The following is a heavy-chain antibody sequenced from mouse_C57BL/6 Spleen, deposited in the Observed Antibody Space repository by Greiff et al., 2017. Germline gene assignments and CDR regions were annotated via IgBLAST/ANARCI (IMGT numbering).Heavy chain of an antibody. Sequence: QVQLQQPGAELVRPWPSVKLSCKASGYTFTSYWMHWVKQRPGQGLEWIGVIDPSDSSTNYNQKFKGKATLTVDTSSRTAYMLLSILASEDSAVYCCARGGLSWFAYGGQGTLVTVSA. CDR3: ARGGLSWFAY. CDR1: GYTFTSYW. D-gene: IGHD3-1*01. CDR2: IDPSDSST. V-gene: IGHV1-59*01. J-gene: IGHJ3*01.